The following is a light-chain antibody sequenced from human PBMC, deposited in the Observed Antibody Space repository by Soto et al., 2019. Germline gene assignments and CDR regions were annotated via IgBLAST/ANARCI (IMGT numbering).Light chain of an antibody. CDR3: CSYAGSYTFVI. CDR1: SNDVGGYNY. Sequence: QSALTQPRSVSGSPGQSITISCTGTSNDVGGYNYVSWYQQHPGKAPKLLIYDVNKRPSRVPDRFSGSKSGNTASLTISGLQAEDEADYHCCSYAGSYTFVIFGGGTKLIVL. CDR2: DVN. V-gene: IGLV2-11*01. J-gene: IGLJ2*01.